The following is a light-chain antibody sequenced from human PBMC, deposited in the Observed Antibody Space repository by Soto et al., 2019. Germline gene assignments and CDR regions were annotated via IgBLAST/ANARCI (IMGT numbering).Light chain of an antibody. Sequence: QLVLTQSPSASASLGASVKLTCTLSSGHSTYDIAWHQQQPEKGPRFLMKLNSDGSHNKGDGIPDRFSGSSSGTERYLTISSLQSDDEADYYCQTWGTGIQVFGGGTKLTVL. V-gene: IGLV4-69*01. CDR3: QTWGTGIQV. CDR1: SGHSTYD. J-gene: IGLJ2*01. CDR2: LNSDGSH.